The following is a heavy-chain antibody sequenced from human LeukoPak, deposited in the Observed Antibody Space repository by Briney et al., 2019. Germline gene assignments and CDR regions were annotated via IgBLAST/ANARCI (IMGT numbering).Heavy chain of an antibody. CDR2: IYYSGST. J-gene: IGHJ3*02. V-gene: IGHV4-39*01. CDR1: GFIVSHNY. Sequence: PGGSLRLSCAASGFIVSHNYMTWIRQPPGKGLEWIGSIYYSGSTYYNPSLKSRVTISVDTSKNQFSLKLSSVTAADTAVYYCARQGDPVDAFDIWGQGTMVTVSS. CDR3: ARQGDPVDAFDI. D-gene: IGHD1-26*01.